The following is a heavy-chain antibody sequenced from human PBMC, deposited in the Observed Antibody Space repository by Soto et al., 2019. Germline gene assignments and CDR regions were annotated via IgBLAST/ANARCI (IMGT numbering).Heavy chain of an antibody. V-gene: IGHV3-30*18. D-gene: IGHD5-18*01. Sequence: QVQLMESGGGVVQPGRSLRLSCAASGFTFRTYGMHWVRQAPGKGLEWVAVISDDGKNKYNIASVEGRFTISRDNSKNTLFLQMIGLRTEDTAVYYCAKGGGYTYGTNDAFDIWGPGTRVTVSS. CDR3: AKGGGYTYGTNDAFDI. CDR2: ISDDGKNK. CDR1: GFTFRTYG. J-gene: IGHJ3*02.